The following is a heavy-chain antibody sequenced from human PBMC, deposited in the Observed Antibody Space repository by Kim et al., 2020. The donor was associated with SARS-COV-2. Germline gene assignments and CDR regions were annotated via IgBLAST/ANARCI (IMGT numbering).Heavy chain of an antibody. CDR2: ISWNSAKT. CDR1: GFTFGDYA. CDR3: VKYIRNWSFDY. Sequence: GGSLRLSCAASGFTFGDYAMEWVRQGPGKGLEWVSHISWNSAKTGYADSVKGRFTISRDNAKNSLYLQMNSLRPEDTALYYCVKYIRNWSFDYWGQGTVV. D-gene: IGHD1-1*01. J-gene: IGHJ4*02. V-gene: IGHV3-9*01.